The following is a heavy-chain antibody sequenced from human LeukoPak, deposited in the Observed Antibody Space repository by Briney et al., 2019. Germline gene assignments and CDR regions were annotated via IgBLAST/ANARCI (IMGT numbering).Heavy chain of an antibody. CDR2: SGDSDGST. CDR3: AKGGCRGTCNPLAY. J-gene: IGHJ4*02. CDR1: GFTFSGSG. Sequence: VGTVSLSCGASGFTFSGSGMRWVRQAPGKGLEWISSSGDSDGSTYYADSLKGRFTISRDNSKNTLYLQMNNLRAEDTAVYYCAKGGCRGTCNPLAYWGQGALVTVSP. D-gene: IGHD2-15*01. V-gene: IGHV3-23*01.